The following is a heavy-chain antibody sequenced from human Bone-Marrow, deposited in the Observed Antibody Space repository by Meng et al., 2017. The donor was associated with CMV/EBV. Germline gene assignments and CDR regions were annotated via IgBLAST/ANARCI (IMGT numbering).Heavy chain of an antibody. Sequence: GGSLRLSCVASGFTFSTHTMTWVRQTPAKGLEWVSSVTGSGSSTYYADSVKGRFTISRDNSKNTLFLQMSSLRAEDTAVYYCAKDQGSGWGDAFDIWGQGTMVTVSS. CDR3: AKDQGSGWGDAFDI. D-gene: IGHD6-19*01. CDR1: GFTFSTHT. CDR2: VTGSGSST. J-gene: IGHJ3*02. V-gene: IGHV3-23*01.